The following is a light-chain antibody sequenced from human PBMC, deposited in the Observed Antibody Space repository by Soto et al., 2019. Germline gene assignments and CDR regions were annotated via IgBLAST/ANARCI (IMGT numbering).Light chain of an antibody. CDR2: DVN. Sequence: QSALTQPASVSGSPGQSITISCTGTSSDVGGYNHVSWYQQHPGKAPKLLIYDVNNRPSGVSNRFSASKSDNTASLTISGLQAEDEADYYCSSYSSSSTLVFGGGTQLTVL. CDR3: SSYSSSSTLV. CDR1: SSDVGGYNH. J-gene: IGLJ2*01. V-gene: IGLV2-14*01.